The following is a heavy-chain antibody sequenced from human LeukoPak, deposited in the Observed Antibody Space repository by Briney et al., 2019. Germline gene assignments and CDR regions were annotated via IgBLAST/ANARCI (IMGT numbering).Heavy chain of an antibody. CDR2: ISSSSSTI. Sequence: GGSLRLSCAASGFTFSDYYMSWIRQAPGKGLEWVSYISSSSSTIYYADSVKGRFTISRDDAKNSLYLQMNSLRAEDTAVYYCARGVGGYSYGYSYYYYMDVWGKGTTVTISS. CDR1: GFTFSDYY. D-gene: IGHD5-18*01. CDR3: ARGVGGYSYGYSYYYYMDV. J-gene: IGHJ6*03. V-gene: IGHV3-11*04.